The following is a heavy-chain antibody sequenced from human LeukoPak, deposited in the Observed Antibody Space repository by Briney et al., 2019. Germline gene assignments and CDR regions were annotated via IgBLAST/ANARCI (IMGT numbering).Heavy chain of an antibody. CDR2: ISYDGSNK. CDR1: GFTFSSYA. V-gene: IGHV3-30-3*01. D-gene: IGHD6-19*01. J-gene: IGHJ4*02. Sequence: SCKASGFTFSSYAMHWVRQAPGKGLEWVAVISYDGSNKYYADSVKGRFTISRDNSKNTLYLQMNSLRAEDTAVYYCARDTGYSSGWFYFDYWGQGTLVTVSS. CDR3: ARDTGYSSGWFYFDY.